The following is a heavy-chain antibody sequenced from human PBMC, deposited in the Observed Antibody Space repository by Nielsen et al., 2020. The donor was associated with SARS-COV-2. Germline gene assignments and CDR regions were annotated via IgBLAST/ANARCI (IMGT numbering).Heavy chain of an antibody. D-gene: IGHD3-9*01. CDR3: AREATIYINEVSGMDV. Sequence: GESLKISCAASGFTFSSYEMNWVRQAPGKGLEWVSYISSSGSTIYYADSVKGRFTISRDNAKNSLYLQMNSLRTEDTAVYFCAREATIYINEVSGMDVWGQGTLVTVSS. CDR2: ISSSGSTI. J-gene: IGHJ6*02. CDR1: GFTFSSYE. V-gene: IGHV3-48*03.